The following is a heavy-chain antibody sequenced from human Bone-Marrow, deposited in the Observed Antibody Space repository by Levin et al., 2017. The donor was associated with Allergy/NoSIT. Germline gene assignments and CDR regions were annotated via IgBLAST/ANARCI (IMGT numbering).Heavy chain of an antibody. CDR3: TRVSRYCSSTSCYARYYYYYMDV. D-gene: IGHD2-2*01. J-gene: IGHJ6*03. Sequence: GESLKISCTASGFTFGDYAMSWVRQAPGKGLEWVGFIRSKAYGGTTEYAASVKGRFTISRDDSKSIAYLQMNSLKTEDTAVYYCTRVSRYCSSTSCYARYYYYYMDVWGKGTTVTVSS. V-gene: IGHV3-49*04. CDR1: GFTFGDYA. CDR2: IRSKAYGGTT.